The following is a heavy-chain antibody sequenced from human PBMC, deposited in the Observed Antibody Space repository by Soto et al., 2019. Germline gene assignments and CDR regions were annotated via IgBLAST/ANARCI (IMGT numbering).Heavy chain of an antibody. CDR2: ISAYNGNT. J-gene: IGHJ5*02. V-gene: IGHV1-18*01. CDR1: GYTFTSYG. CDR3: ARDLGYCSGGSCSSRFDP. Sequence: QVQLVQSGAEVKKPGASVKVSCKASGYTFTSYGISWVRQAPGQGLEWMGWISAYNGNTNYAQKLQGRVTMTTDTSSSTAYRELRTLRPDDTAVYYCARDLGYCSGGSCSSRFDPWGQGTLVTVSS. D-gene: IGHD2-15*01.